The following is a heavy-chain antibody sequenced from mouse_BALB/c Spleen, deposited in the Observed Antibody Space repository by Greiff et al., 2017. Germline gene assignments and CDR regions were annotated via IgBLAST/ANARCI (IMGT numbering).Heavy chain of an antibody. CDR2: ISSGGSYT. CDR1: GFTFSSYA. V-gene: IGHV5-9-4*01. D-gene: IGHD1-1*01. Sequence: EVQVVESGGDLVKPGGSLKLSCAASGFTFSSYAMSWVRQSPEKRLEWVAEISSGGSYTYYPDTVTGRFTISRDNAKNTLYLEMSSLRSEDTAMYYCATLYYGWGQGTSVTVSS. J-gene: IGHJ4*01. CDR3: ATLYYG.